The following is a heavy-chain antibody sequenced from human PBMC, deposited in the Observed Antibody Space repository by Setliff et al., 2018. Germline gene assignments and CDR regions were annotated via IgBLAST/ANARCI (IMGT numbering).Heavy chain of an antibody. Sequence: GESLKISCKASGYIFTNYWIGWVRQMPGKGPEWMGVIYPGDSDTRYSPSFQGQVTISADKSINTAYLQWSSLKASDTAIYFCARGDTIGFGAFDIWGQGTMVTVSS. J-gene: IGHJ3*02. CDR2: IYPGDSDT. CDR3: ARGDTIGFGAFDI. V-gene: IGHV5-51*01. CDR1: GYIFTNYW. D-gene: IGHD1-26*01.